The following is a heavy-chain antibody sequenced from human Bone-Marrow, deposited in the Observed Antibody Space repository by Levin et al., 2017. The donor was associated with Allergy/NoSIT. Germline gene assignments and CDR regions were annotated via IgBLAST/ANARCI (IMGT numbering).Heavy chain of an antibody. Sequence: GGSLRLSCAASGFTLSSYTMHWVRQAPGKGLEWVALLTFDGSNQYYTDSVKGRFTISRDNSKNTMYLQINSLRAEDTAMDYCARDYGSGRLDYFDSWGQGTLVSVSS. CDR1: GFTLSSYT. V-gene: IGHV3-30-3*01. CDR2: LTFDGSNQ. J-gene: IGHJ4*02. D-gene: IGHD1-26*01. CDR3: ARDYGSGRLDYFDS.